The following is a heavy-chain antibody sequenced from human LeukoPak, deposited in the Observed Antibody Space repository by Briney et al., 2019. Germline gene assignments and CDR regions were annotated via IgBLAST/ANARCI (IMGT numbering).Heavy chain of an antibody. D-gene: IGHD4-23*01. J-gene: IGHJ4*02. CDR2: IYSGGST. CDR3: ARRAGGYSHPYDY. CDR1: GFTVSSNF. Sequence: GGSLRLSCAASGFTVSSNFLSWLRQAPGKGLEGVSLIYSGGSTDYTDSVKGRFTISRDNSKNTLYLQMNSLRAEDTAVYYCARRAGGYSHPYDYWGQGTLVTVSS. V-gene: IGHV3-53*01.